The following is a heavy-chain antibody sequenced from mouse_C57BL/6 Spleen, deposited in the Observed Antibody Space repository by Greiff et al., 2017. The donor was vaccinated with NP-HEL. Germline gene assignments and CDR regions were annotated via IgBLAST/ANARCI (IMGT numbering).Heavy chain of an antibody. J-gene: IGHJ3*01. D-gene: IGHD1-1*01. Sequence: QVQLKESGPELVKPGASVKISCKASGYAFSSSWMNWVKQRPGKGLEWIGRIYPGDGDTNYNGKFKGKATLTADKSSSTAYMQHSSLTSEDSAVYFCARQVYGSCYFAYWGQGTLVTVSA. CDR1: GYAFSSSW. V-gene: IGHV1-82*01. CDR2: IYPGDGDT. CDR3: ARQVYGSCYFAY.